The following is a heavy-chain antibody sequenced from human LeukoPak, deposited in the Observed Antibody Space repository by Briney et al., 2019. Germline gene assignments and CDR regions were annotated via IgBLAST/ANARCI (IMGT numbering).Heavy chain of an antibody. Sequence: PGGSLRLSCAASGFTFSSYGMPWVRQAPGKGLEWVAVIWYDGSNKYYADSVKGRFTISRDNSKNTLYLQMNSLRAEDTAVYYCARDADYYGSSGTWEYYFDYWGQGTLVTVSS. CDR1: GFTFSSYG. CDR3: ARDADYYGSSGTWEYYFDY. J-gene: IGHJ4*02. V-gene: IGHV3-33*01. D-gene: IGHD3-22*01. CDR2: IWYDGSNK.